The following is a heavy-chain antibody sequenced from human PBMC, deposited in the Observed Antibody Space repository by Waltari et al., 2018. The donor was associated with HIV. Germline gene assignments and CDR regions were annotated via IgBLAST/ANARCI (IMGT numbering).Heavy chain of an antibody. CDR2: GSPIFSTA. CDR1: GGIFGSYA. V-gene: IGHV1-69*01. Sequence: QAQLVQSGAEAKKPGSSVKVSCQASGGIFGSYAIRWVRQAPGQGLEWMGGGSPIFSTANYKQKSKCRVTMTTDESTSTAYMEVSSMRSDDTAVYYCARRRVVISSLDYYYYGMDVWGQGTTVTVSS. CDR3: ARRRVVISSLDYYYYGMDV. D-gene: IGHD3-3*01. J-gene: IGHJ6*02.